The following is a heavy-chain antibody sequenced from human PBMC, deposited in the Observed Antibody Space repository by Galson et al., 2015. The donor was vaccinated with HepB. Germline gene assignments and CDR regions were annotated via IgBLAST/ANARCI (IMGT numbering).Heavy chain of an antibody. CDR1: GFTFTTYP. CDR2: MSYDGNNK. J-gene: IGHJ4*02. D-gene: IGHD2-21*02. V-gene: IGHV3-30*04. Sequence: SLRLSCAASGFTFTTYPIHWVRQAPGKGLEWVALMSYDGNNKYYADSVKGRFSISRDTSKNTLFLQMNSLRPEDTAVYYCARTGSAILSPFDFWGQGTLVTVSS. CDR3: ARTGSAILSPFDF.